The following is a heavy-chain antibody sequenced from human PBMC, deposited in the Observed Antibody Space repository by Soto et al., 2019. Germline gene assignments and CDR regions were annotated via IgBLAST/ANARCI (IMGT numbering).Heavy chain of an antibody. CDR3: ARDRSPYIVPKPQATVVHWFDP. Sequence: ASGKVSGRASGYHFTSYGISWVRQAAGQGLEWMGWISAYNGNTNYAQKLKGRVTMTTDTSKTTAYMELTSLRSDDTAVYYCARDRSPYIVPKPQATVVHWFDPWGQGSLVTVTS. CDR2: ISAYNGNT. D-gene: IGHD2-8*01. V-gene: IGHV1-18*04. J-gene: IGHJ5*02. CDR1: GYHFTSYG.